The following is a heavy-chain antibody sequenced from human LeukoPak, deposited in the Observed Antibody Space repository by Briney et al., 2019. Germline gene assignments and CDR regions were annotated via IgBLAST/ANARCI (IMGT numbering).Heavy chain of an antibody. D-gene: IGHD3-9*01. J-gene: IGHJ6*02. CDR3: AKDSCADDILTGYWANYYGMDV. CDR2: IRYDGSNK. Sequence: GGSLRLSCAASGFTFSSYGMHWVRQAPGKGLEWVAFIRYDGSNKYYADSVKGRFTISRDNSKNALYPQMNRLRAEDTAVYYCAKDSCADDILTGYWANYYGMDVWGQGTTVTVSS. V-gene: IGHV3-30*02. CDR1: GFTFSSYG.